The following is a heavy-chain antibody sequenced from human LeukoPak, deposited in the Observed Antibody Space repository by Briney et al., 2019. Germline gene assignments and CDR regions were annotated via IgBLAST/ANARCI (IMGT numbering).Heavy chain of an antibody. CDR2: ISWNGGST. Sequence: GGSLRLSCAASGFTFDDYGVSWVRQAPGKGLEWVSGISWNGGSTGYADSVKGRFTISRDNAKNSLYLQMNSLRAEDTALYYCARTSGYDFRDNAFDIWGQGTMVTVSS. D-gene: IGHD5-12*01. J-gene: IGHJ3*02. CDR3: ARTSGYDFRDNAFDI. CDR1: GFTFDDYG. V-gene: IGHV3-20*04.